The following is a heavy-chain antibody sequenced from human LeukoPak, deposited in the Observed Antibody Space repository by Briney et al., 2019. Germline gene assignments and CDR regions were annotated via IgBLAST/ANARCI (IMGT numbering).Heavy chain of an antibody. J-gene: IGHJ5*02. CDR2: ISYSGST. CDR3: ARVASGVGYNWFDP. V-gene: IGHV4-59*12. D-gene: IGHD2-15*01. Sequence: PSETLSLTCAVSGGSISSYYWSWIRQPPGKGLEWIGYISYSGSTNYNPSLKSRVTISVNTSKNQFSLKLSSVTAADTAVYYCARVASGVGYNWFDPWGQGTLVTVSS. CDR1: GGSISSYY.